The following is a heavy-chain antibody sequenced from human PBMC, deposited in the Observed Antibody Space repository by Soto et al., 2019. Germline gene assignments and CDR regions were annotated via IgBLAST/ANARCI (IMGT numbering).Heavy chain of an antibody. CDR2: ISAYNGNT. D-gene: IGHD2-15*01. CDR3: ARDIVVVVAATPPDAFDI. Sequence: ASVKVSCKASGYTFASYGISWVRQAPGQGLEWMGWISAYNGNTNYAQKLQGGVTMTTDTSTSTAYMELRSLRSDDTAVYYCARDIVVVVAATPPDAFDIWGQGTMVTVSS. J-gene: IGHJ3*02. CDR1: GYTFASYG. V-gene: IGHV1-18*01.